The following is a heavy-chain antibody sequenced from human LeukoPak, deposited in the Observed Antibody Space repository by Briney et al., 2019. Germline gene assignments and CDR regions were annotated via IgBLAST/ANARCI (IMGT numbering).Heavy chain of an antibody. CDR1: GFTFSTYW. J-gene: IGHJ6*02. V-gene: IGHV3-7*01. CDR3: ARELGSYDILTGYYDYYGMDV. CDR2: IKQDGSVK. Sequence: GSLRLSCVVSGFTFSTYWMSWVRQAPGKGLECVATIKQDGSVKNYGDSVQGRFTISRDNAKNSLYLQMHSLRVEDTAVYYCARELGSYDILTGYYDYYGMDVWGQGTTVTVSS. D-gene: IGHD3-9*01.